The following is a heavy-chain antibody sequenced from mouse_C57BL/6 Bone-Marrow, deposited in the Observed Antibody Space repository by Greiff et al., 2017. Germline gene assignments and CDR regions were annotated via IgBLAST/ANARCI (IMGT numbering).Heavy chain of an antibody. CDR3: AGRGTGYGFFDV. Sequence: VQRVESGPGLVAPSQRLSITCTVSGFSLTSYAISWFRQPPGKGLEWLGVIWTGGGTNSNSALKSRLSISKHNSKSQVFLKKNSLLTDETARDYCAGRGTGYGFFDVWGTGTTVTVSS. V-gene: IGHV2-9-1*01. CDR2: IWTGGGT. CDR1: GFSLTSYA. D-gene: IGHD4-1*01. J-gene: IGHJ1*03.